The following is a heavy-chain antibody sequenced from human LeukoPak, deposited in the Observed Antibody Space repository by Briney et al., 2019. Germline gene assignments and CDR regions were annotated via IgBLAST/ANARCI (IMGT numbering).Heavy chain of an antibody. Sequence: ETLSLTCTVSGGSIHSYWSWIRQPAGKGLEWIGRISGSGTITYNPALQSRLTISIDTSKNQFSLKLMSVTAADTAVYYFARDSGTTGEVKFDPWGQGTLVTVSS. CDR3: ARDSGTTGEVKFDP. CDR2: ISGSGTI. V-gene: IGHV4-4*07. D-gene: IGHD3-10*01. J-gene: IGHJ5*02. CDR1: GGSIHSY.